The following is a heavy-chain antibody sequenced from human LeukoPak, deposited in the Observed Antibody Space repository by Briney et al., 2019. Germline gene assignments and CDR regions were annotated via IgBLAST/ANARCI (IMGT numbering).Heavy chain of an antibody. Sequence: GSLRLSCTVSGFTVSSDSMSWVRQAPGKGLEWVSFIYSGGSTHYSDSVKGRFTISRDNSKNTLYLQMNSLRAEDTAVYYCARRAGAYSHPYDYWGQGTLVTVSS. CDR1: GFTVSSDS. J-gene: IGHJ4*02. V-gene: IGHV3-53*01. CDR3: ARRAGAYSHPYDY. CDR2: IYSGGST. D-gene: IGHD4/OR15-4a*01.